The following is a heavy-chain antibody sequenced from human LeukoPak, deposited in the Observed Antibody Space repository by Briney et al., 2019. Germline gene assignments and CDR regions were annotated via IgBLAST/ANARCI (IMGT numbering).Heavy chain of an antibody. V-gene: IGHV3-33*01. CDR3: ARDSYSNYVDY. J-gene: IGHJ4*02. D-gene: IGHD4-11*01. CDR1: GSTFSSYG. Sequence: GRSLRLSCAASGSTFSSYGMHWVRQAPGKGLEWVAVIWYDGSNKYYADSVKGRFTISRDNSKNTLYLRMNSLRAEDTAVYYCARDSYSNYVDYWGQGTLVTVSS. CDR2: IWYDGSNK.